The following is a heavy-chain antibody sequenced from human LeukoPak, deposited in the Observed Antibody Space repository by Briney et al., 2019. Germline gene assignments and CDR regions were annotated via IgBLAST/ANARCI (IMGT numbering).Heavy chain of an antibody. CDR3: ARDTVRATRRGFFDY. V-gene: IGHV1-18*01. CDR2: ISAYNGNT. CDR1: GYTFTSYG. D-gene: IGHD1-26*01. Sequence: ASVKVSCKASGYTFTSYGISWVRQAPGQGLEWMGWISAYNGNTNYAQKLQGRVTMTTDPSPSTAYMELRSLRADDTAVYDCARDTVRATRRGFFDYWGQGTLVTVSS. J-gene: IGHJ4*02.